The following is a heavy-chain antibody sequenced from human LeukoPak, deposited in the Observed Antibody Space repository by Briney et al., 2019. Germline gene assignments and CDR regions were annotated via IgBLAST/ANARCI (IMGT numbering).Heavy chain of an antibody. CDR1: GFTFSSYE. CDR3: AAVGITMIGGV. J-gene: IGHJ6*04. CDR2: ISSSGSTI. V-gene: IGHV3-48*03. Sequence: PGRSLRLSCAASGFTFSSYEMNWVRQAPGEGLEWVSYISSSGSTIYYADSVKGRFTISRDNAKDSLYLQMNSLRAEGTAVYYCAAVGITMIGGVWGKGTTVTISS. D-gene: IGHD3-10*02.